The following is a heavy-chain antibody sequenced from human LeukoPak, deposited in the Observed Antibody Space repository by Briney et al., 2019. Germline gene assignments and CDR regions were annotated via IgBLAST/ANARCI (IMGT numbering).Heavy chain of an antibody. Sequence: GGSLSLSCAVSGFTLRDYSINWVCNAPGKGLGLVSSINPTSSSISYADALRGRFNISRDNAKSSLYLQMNGLTVEDTAVYYCVRLRRNSDRSYYYYYYDHWGQGIPVTVSS. D-gene: IGHD3-22*01. CDR3: VRLRRNSDRSYYYYYYDH. CDR1: GFTLRDYS. CDR2: INPTSSSI. V-gene: IGHV3-21*01. J-gene: IGHJ4*02.